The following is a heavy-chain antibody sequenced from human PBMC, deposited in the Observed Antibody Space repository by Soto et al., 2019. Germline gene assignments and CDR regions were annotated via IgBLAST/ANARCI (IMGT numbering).Heavy chain of an antibody. V-gene: IGHV1-2*04. D-gene: IGHD1-26*01. CDR2: INPNSGGT. J-gene: IGHJ6*02. Sequence: ASVKFSCKASGYTFTGYYMHWVRQAPGQGLEWMGWINPNSGGTNYAQKFQGWVTMTRDTSIRTAYMELSRLRSDDTAVYYCARVNVGYYYYGMEVWGQGTKVTVS. CDR3: ARVNVGYYYYGMEV. CDR1: GYTFTGYY.